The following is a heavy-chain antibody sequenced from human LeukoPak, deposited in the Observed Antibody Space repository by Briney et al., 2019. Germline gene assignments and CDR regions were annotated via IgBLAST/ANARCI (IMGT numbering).Heavy chain of an antibody. D-gene: IGHD3-10*01. J-gene: IGHJ4*02. V-gene: IGHV4-61*01. CDR1: GGSFSSGTHY. Sequence: SETLSLTCTVSGGSFSSGTHYWSWIRQPPGKGLEWIGYIYYNGNTNYNPSLKSRVTISMDTSKNQFSLKLSSVTAADTAVYYCARGSITMAFDYWGQGTLVTVSS. CDR2: IYYNGNT. CDR3: ARGSITMAFDY.